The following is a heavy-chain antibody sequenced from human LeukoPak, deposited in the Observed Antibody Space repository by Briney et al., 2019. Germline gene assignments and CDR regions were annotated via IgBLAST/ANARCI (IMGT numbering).Heavy chain of an antibody. D-gene: IGHD2-2*01. J-gene: IGHJ4*02. Sequence: ASVKVSCKASGYTFTDYYMHWVRQGPRQGFEWMGWINPNDGDTNYAQKFQGRVTMTRDTSISTAHMEVSRLRSDDTAVYYCARANFLYCSSSTCLFDYWGQGTLVTVSS. V-gene: IGHV1-2*02. CDR2: INPNDGDT. CDR3: ARANFLYCSSSTCLFDY. CDR1: GYTFTDYY.